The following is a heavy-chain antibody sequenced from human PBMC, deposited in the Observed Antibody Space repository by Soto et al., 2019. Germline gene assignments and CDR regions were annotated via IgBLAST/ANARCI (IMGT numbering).Heavy chain of an antibody. V-gene: IGHV4-39*01. CDR1: GDSISSNSYS. D-gene: IGHD4-4*01. Sequence: QLQLQESGPGQVKPSETLSLTCTVSGDSISSNSYSWGWVRQPPGQALEWIGSIYHTGRTNHNPSLRSRVTIYVETSENQFSLKLTSVTAVDTAGYYCARVNDFGNLFDSWGQGTLVTVSS. CDR2: IYHTGRT. CDR3: ARVNDFGNLFDS. J-gene: IGHJ4*02.